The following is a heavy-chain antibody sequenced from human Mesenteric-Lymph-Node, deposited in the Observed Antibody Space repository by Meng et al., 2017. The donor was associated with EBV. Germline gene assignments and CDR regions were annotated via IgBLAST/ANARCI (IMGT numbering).Heavy chain of an antibody. CDR3: ATGWGKANY. J-gene: IGHJ4*02. D-gene: IGHD3-16*01. CDR2: VIHSGNT. V-gene: IGHV4-34*12. Sequence: QVQLQQWGAGLLKPSETLAPTCDVYGDSFSAYYWRWIRQPPGRGLEWIGDVIHSGNTSYSPSLKSRVTISVDTSKRQFSLKLRSMTAADTAVYYCATGWGKANYWGQGTLVTASS. CDR1: GDSFSAYY.